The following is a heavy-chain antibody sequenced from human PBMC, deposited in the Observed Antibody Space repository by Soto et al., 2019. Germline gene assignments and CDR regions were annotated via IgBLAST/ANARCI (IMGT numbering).Heavy chain of an antibody. J-gene: IGHJ3*02. CDR3: ARHTLIVGRLHGFDM. CDR2: NYSSGYT. Sequence: QLQLQESGPGLVKPSETLSLTCSVSGGSITSSSFYWGWVRQPPGKGLEWIASNYSSGYTYYNPSLQSRVTISIDTSKKQFSLNLSSVTAADTAVFSCARHTLIVGRLHGFDMWGQGTMVTVSS. D-gene: IGHD3-16*02. CDR1: GGSITSSSFY. V-gene: IGHV4-39*01.